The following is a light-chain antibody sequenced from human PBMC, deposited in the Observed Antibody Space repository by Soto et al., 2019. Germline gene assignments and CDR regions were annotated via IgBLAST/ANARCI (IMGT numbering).Light chain of an antibody. CDR1: SSNIGRYT. V-gene: IGLV1-44*01. CDR3: ASWDSSLNGHLV. J-gene: IGLJ2*01. Sequence: QSVLIQPPSVSGTPGQRVTISCSGGSSNIGRYTVNWYRQLPGTAPKLLIYKDDLRPSGVPDRFSGSKSGTSASLTISGLQSEDETHYFCASWDSSLNGHLVFGGGTKLTVL. CDR2: KDD.